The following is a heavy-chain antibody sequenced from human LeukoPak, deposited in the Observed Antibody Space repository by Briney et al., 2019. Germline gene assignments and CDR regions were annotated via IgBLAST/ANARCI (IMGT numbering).Heavy chain of an antibody. CDR3: ARVTYDSSGYCPLDY. CDR1: GGSFSGYY. CDR2: INHSGST. Sequence: SETLSLTCAVYGGSFSGYYWSWIRQPPGKGLEWIGEINHSGSTNYNPSLKSRVTISVDASKNQFSLKLSSVTAADTAVYYCARVTYDSSGYCPLDYWGQGTLATVSS. D-gene: IGHD3-22*01. V-gene: IGHV4-34*01. J-gene: IGHJ4*02.